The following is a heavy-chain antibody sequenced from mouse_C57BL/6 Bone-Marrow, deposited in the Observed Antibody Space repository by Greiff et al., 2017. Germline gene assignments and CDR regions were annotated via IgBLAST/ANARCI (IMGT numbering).Heavy chain of an antibody. CDR2: ISDGGSYT. CDR3: ARDRSAYYSNWNYFDY. Sequence: EVKLVESGGGLVKPGGSLKLSCAASGFTFSSYAMSWVRQTPEKRLEWVATISDGGSYTYYPDNVKGRFTISRDNAKNNLYLQMSHLKSEDTAMYYCARDRSAYYSNWNYFDYWGQGTTLTVSS. J-gene: IGHJ2*01. D-gene: IGHD2-5*01. CDR1: GFTFSSYA. V-gene: IGHV5-4*01.